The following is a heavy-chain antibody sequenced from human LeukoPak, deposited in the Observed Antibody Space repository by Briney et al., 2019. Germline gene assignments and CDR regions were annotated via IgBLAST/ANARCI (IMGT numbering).Heavy chain of an antibody. CDR3: ASSYDSSGYLFDY. CDR1: GFTFDDYG. D-gene: IGHD3-22*01. J-gene: IGHJ4*02. Sequence: GGSLRLSCAASGFTFDDYGMIGLRHAPGKGLEWVSGINWNGVSTGYADSVKGRFNISRDNAKNSLYLQMNSPRAEDKALYYCASSYDSSGYLFDYWGQGTLVTVSS. CDR2: INWNGVST. V-gene: IGHV3-20*04.